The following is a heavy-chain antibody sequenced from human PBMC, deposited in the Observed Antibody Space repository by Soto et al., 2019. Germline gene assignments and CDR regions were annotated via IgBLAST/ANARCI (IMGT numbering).Heavy chain of an antibody. Sequence: EVQLAESGGGLAQPGGSLRLSGAASGSTLSGYAMVWVLKPPGTELDHVSGIIGKGVGTYYANSVQGIFTFARDNSKNTVYLQMGSLRPEDMAVYYCARRARPDFYYMDVWGKGTTVTVSS. CDR3: ARRARPDFYYMDV. V-gene: IGHV3-64*01. CDR1: GSTLSGYA. J-gene: IGHJ6*03. D-gene: IGHD6-6*01. CDR2: IIGKGVGT.